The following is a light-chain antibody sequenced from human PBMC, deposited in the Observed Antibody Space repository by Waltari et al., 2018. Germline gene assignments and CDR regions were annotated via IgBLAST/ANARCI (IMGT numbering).Light chain of an antibody. Sequence: QSALTQPASVSGSPGQSITISCTGTSSNVGGYTLVSWYQQHPGKAPQLLIYDVNERPSGLSHRFSGSKSGNTASLTISGLQADDESDYYCCSYAGDSTLIFGGGTKLTVL. CDR1: SSNVGGYTL. CDR3: CSYAGDSTLI. J-gene: IGLJ2*01. CDR2: DVN. V-gene: IGLV2-23*02.